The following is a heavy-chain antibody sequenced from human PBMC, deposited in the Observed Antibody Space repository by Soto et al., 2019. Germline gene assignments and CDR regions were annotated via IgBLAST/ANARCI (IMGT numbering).Heavy chain of an antibody. V-gene: IGHV3-23*01. CDR2: ISGRGANT. J-gene: IGHJ6*02. Sequence: GGSLRLSCAASGFTFNNYAMSWIRQAPGKGLEWVSTISGRGANTYHANSVTGRFTISRDNSKNTLYLQMNSLRAEDTAVYYCARDHFNVDTAIIKGGMDVWGQGTTVTVSS. CDR1: GFTFNNYA. D-gene: IGHD5-18*01. CDR3: ARDHFNVDTAIIKGGMDV.